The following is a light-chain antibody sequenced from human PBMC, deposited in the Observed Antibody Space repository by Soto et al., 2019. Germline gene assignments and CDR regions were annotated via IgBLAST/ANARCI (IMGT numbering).Light chain of an antibody. CDR2: KAS. CDR3: QQYTRYWT. V-gene: IGKV1-5*03. Sequence: DIQMTQSPSTLSASVGDRVTITCRASQSSSSWLAWYQQKPGKAPKLLIYKASSLESGVPARFSGSGSGTEFTLTISSLQPDDFATYYCQQYTRYWTFGQGTNVEIK. CDR1: QSSSSW. J-gene: IGKJ1*01.